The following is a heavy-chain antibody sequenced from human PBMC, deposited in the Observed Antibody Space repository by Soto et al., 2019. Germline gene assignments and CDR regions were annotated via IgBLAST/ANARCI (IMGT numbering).Heavy chain of an antibody. V-gene: IGHV1-69*01. J-gene: IGHJ6*02. CDR2: IIPVFGIV. CDR3: ASGRIVVVGSRAYYGMDV. D-gene: IGHD6-19*01. CDR1: GGTPSNSA. Sequence: QVQLVQSGAEVKKPGSSVRVPCKASGGTPSNSAFSWVRQAPGQGLEWMGGIIPVFGIVKYAQNLEGRVTITADEPTNTAYMEVSSLRHEDRAVYYCASGRIVVVGSRAYYGMDVWGQGTTVTVSS.